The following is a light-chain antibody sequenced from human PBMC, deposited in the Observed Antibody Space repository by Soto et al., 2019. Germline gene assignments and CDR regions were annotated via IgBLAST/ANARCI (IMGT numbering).Light chain of an antibody. CDR3: QQYHTWPLA. J-gene: IGKJ4*01. Sequence: DKVNMKTSAALRVWKEGRSTCSPRASQSVSSNLAWYQQKPGQAPRLLIYGASTRATGIPARFSGSGSGTEFTLTICGLQSEDSAVYYCQQYHTWPLAFDVGTKVDIK. CDR2: GAS. CDR1: QSVSSN. V-gene: IGKV3-15*01.